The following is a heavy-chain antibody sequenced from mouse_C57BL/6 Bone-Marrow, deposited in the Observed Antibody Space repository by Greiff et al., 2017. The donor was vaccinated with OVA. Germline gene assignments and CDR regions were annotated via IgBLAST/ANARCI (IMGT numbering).Heavy chain of an antibody. CDR1: GYNFTSYG. CDR2: IYPRSGNT. CDR3: ARGGICYGYDREFGY. V-gene: IGHV1-81*01. Sequence: VQLQQSGAELARPGASVKLSCKASGYNFTSYGISWVKQRTGQGLEWIGEIYPRSGNTYYTEKFKGKATLTADKSSSTAYMELHSLTSEDTAVYFCARGGICYGYDREFGYWGKGTLVTVST. J-gene: IGHJ3*01. D-gene: IGHD2-2*01.